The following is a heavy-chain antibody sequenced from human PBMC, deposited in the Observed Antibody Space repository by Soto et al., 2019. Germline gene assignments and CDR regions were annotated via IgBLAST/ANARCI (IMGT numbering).Heavy chain of an antibody. V-gene: IGHV4-30-4*01. Sequence: SETLSLTCTVSGDSISSADYYWSWILQTPGKGLEWIGHIFYSGTTYYNPSLKSRLTISVDTSKNHFSLRLTSVTAADTAVYYCARDLWVEPELYYYGMDVWGQGTTVTVS. J-gene: IGHJ6*02. CDR3: ARDLWVEPELYYYGMDV. CDR1: GDSISSADYY. CDR2: IFYSGTT. D-gene: IGHD1-1*01.